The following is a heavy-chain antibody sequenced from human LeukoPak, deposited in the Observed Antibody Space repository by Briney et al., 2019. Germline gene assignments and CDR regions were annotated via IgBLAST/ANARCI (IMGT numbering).Heavy chain of an antibody. CDR1: GGSFSGYY. V-gene: IGHV4-34*01. CDR3: ARVDCGGDCYLGYFDY. D-gene: IGHD2-21*02. CDR2: INHSGST. Sequence: SETLSLTCAVYGGSFSGYYWSWIRQPPGKGLEWIGEINHSGSTNYNPSLKSRVTISVDTSKNQFSLKLSSVTAADTAVYYCARVDCGGDCYLGYFDYRGQGTLVTVSS. J-gene: IGHJ4*02.